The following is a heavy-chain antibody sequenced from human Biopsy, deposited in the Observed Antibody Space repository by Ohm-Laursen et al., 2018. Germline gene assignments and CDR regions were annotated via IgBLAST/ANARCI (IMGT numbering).Heavy chain of an antibody. D-gene: IGHD3-16*01. CDR1: GFTFSDYQ. V-gene: IGHV3-11*01. J-gene: IGHJ4*01. Sequence: CAASGFTFSDYQMSWIRQTPGKGLEWVSHISSGGSTIFHADSVKGRFTISRDDAKGSLYLQMTNLRAEDTAVYYCGRSYGIMAAPVHLWGQGTLVTVSS. CDR2: ISSGGSTI. CDR3: GRSYGIMAAPVHL.